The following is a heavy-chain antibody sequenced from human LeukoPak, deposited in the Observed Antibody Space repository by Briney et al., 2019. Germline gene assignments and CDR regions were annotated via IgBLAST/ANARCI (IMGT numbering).Heavy chain of an antibody. D-gene: IGHD1-1*01. CDR1: GGSISSGGYY. CDR2: IHYSGNT. Sequence: SETLSLTCTVSGGSISSGGYYWGWIRQHPGKGLEWIVYIHYSGNTYYNPSLNSRLTISLDTSKNQFSLKLSSVTAADPAVYYCARAAQNWNNAPYFDNWGQGTLVTVSS. V-gene: IGHV4-31*03. J-gene: IGHJ4*02. CDR3: ARAAQNWNNAPYFDN.